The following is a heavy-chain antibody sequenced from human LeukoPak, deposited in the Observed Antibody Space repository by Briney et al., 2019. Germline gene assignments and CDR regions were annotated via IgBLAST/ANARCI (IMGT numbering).Heavy chain of an antibody. D-gene: IGHD1-26*01. J-gene: IGHJ5*02. CDR1: GYTFTGYY. Sequence: ASVKVSCKASGYTFTGYYMHWVRQAPGQGLEWMGWINPNSGGTNYAQKFQGRVTMTRDTSISTAYMELSRLRSDDTAVYYCARMEPSCNWFDPWGQGTLVTVSS. CDR2: INPNSGGT. CDR3: ARMEPSCNWFDP. V-gene: IGHV1-2*02.